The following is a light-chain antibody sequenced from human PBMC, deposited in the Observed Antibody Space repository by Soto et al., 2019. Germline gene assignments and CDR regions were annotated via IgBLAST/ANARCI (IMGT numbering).Light chain of an antibody. V-gene: IGLV2-14*03. Sequence: QSVLTQPASVSGSPGQSIAISCTGTSSDVGGYNSVSWYQHHPGKAPKLMIYDVNYRPSGISDRFSGSKSGNTASLTISGLQAEDEADYYCSSYTSSSTLVFGTGT. J-gene: IGLJ1*01. CDR1: SSDVGGYNS. CDR2: DVN. CDR3: SSYTSSSTLV.